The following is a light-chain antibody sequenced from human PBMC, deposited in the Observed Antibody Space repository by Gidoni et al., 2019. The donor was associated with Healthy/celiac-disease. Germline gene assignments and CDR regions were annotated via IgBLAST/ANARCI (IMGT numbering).Light chain of an antibody. Sequence: QLVLTQSPSASASLGASVKLTCTLRSGHSSYAIAWHQQQPETGPRYLMKLNRDGSHSKGDGIPYRFSGSSSGAERYLTISSLQSEDEADYYCQTWGTGIVVFGGGTKLTVL. CDR3: QTWGTGIVV. CDR2: LNRDGSH. CDR1: SGHSSYA. V-gene: IGLV4-69*01. J-gene: IGLJ2*01.